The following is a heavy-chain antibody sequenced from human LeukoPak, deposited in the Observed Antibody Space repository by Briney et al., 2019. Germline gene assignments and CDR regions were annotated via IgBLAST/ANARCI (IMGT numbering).Heavy chain of an antibody. D-gene: IGHD3-22*01. V-gene: IGHV1-2*02. CDR2: INPNTGDT. Sequence: ASVKVSCKASGYTFTGYYIHWVRQAPGQGLEWMGWINPNTGDTNYAQKFQGRVTMTRDTSISTAYMELTRLRSDDTAVYYCARGYYDSSAYYSARHWEQGTLLTVSS. CDR3: ARGYYDSSAYYSARH. CDR1: GYTFTGYY. J-gene: IGHJ4*02.